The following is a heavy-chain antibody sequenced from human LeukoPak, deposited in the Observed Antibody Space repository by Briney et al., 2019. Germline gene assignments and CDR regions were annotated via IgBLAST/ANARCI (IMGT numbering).Heavy chain of an antibody. Sequence: SETLSLTSAVYGGSFSSYYWSWIRQPPGKGLEWIGEINHSGSTNYNPSLKSRVTISVDTSKNQFSLKLSSVTAADTAVYYCARGDVGATLDFYYFDMDVWGRGTTVTVSS. J-gene: IGHJ6*02. CDR1: GGSFSSYY. V-gene: IGHV4-34*01. CDR2: INHSGST. D-gene: IGHD1-26*01. CDR3: ARGDVGATLDFYYFDMDV.